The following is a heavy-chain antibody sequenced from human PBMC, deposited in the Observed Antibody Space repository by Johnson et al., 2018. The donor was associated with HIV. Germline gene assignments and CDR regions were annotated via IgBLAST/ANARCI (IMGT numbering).Heavy chain of an antibody. V-gene: IGHV3-11*04. D-gene: IGHD3-10*01. CDR2: ISSGGTTI. CDR3: ARFDGFITTLRVIGDAFDV. CDR1: GFTFSDYY. J-gene: IGHJ3*01. Sequence: QVQLVESGGGLVKPGGSLRLSCVASGFTFSDYYMTWIRQAPGKGLEWLSYISSGGTTIYYSDSVKGRFTISRAYAKNSFYLQMNSLRAQDTAVYYCARFDGFITTLRVIGDAFDVWGQGTMVTVSS.